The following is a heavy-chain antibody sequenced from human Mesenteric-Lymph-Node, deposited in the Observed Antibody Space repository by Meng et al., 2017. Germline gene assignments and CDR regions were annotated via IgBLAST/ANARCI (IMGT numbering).Heavy chain of an antibody. CDR3: ARGQKGYFDL. Sequence: QVQLPESGPGLVRPSETLSLTCTVSGGSVSSGSYYWSWIRQPPGKGLEWIGYIYYSGSTYYNPSLKSRITISVDTSKNQFSLKLSSVTAADTAVYYCARGQKGYFDLWGRGTLVTVSS. J-gene: IGHJ2*01. CDR1: GGSVSSGSYY. CDR2: IYYSGST. V-gene: IGHV4-61*01.